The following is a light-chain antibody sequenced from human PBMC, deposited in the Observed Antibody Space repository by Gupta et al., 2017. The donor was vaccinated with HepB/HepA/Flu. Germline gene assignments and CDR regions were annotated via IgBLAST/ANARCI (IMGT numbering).Light chain of an antibody. Sequence: SSELRQPPYVSVSPGQTASITCSGDKLGDKYVCWYQQKPGQSPVVVIYQDSKRPSGIPERFSGSNSGNTATLTVSGTQARDEADYYCQAWDSSTVVFGGGTKLTVL. CDR2: QDS. CDR3: QAWDSSTVV. J-gene: IGLJ2*01. V-gene: IGLV3-1*01. CDR1: KLGDKY.